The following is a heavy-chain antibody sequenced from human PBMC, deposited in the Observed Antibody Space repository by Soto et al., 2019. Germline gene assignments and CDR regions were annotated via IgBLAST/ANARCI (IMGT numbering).Heavy chain of an antibody. Sequence: QVQLVESGGGVVQPGRSLRLSCAASGFTFSSYGMHWVRQAPGKGLEWVAVISYDGSNKYYADSVKGRFTISRDNSKNTLYLQMSSLRGEDTAVYYCAKDRVDGDYEGYYFDYGGRGTLVTVSS. CDR1: GFTFSSYG. D-gene: IGHD4-17*01. J-gene: IGHJ4*02. CDR2: ISYDGSNK. V-gene: IGHV3-30*18. CDR3: AKDRVDGDYEGYYFDY.